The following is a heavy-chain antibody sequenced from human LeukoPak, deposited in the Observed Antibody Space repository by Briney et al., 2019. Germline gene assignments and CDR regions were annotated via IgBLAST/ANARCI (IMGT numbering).Heavy chain of an antibody. Sequence: SETLSLTCAVYGGSYSGYYWSWIRQPPGKGLEWMGEINHSGSTNYNPSLKSRVTISVDTSKNQFSLKLSSVTAADTAVYYCARKVRGIAVAGTRKTYYYYMDVWGKGTTVTASS. CDR2: INHSGST. CDR1: GGSYSGYY. V-gene: IGHV4-34*01. D-gene: IGHD6-19*01. CDR3: ARKVRGIAVAGTRKTYYYYMDV. J-gene: IGHJ6*03.